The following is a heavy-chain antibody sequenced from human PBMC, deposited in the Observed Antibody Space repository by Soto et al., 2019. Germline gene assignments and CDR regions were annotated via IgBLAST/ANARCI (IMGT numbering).Heavy chain of an antibody. CDR1: GFSLSTSGVG. Sequence: SGPTLVNPTQTLTLTCTFSGFSLSTSGVGVGWIRQPPGKALEWLALIYWNDDKRYSPSLKSRLTITKDTSKNQVVLTMTNMDPVDTATYYCAHLLPDYGGNSPFGYYYYYYGMDVWGQGTTVTVSS. CDR2: IYWNDDK. V-gene: IGHV2-5*01. D-gene: IGHD4-17*01. CDR3: AHLLPDYGGNSPFGYYYYYYGMDV. J-gene: IGHJ6*02.